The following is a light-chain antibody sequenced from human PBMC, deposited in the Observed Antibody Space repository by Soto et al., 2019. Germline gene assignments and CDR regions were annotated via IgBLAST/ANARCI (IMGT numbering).Light chain of an antibody. CDR2: EVS. J-gene: IGLJ3*02. CDR1: SSDVGGYNY. CDR3: SSYTSSSTQV. V-gene: IGLV2-14*01. Sequence: QSALTQPASVSGSPGQSITISCTETSSDVGGYNYVSWYQQHPGKAPKLMIYEVSNRPSGVSNRFSGSKSGNTASLTISGLQPEDEADHYCSSYTSSSTQVFGGGTQLTVL.